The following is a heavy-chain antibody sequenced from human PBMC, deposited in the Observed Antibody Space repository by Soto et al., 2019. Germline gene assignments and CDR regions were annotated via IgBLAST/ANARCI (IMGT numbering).Heavy chain of an antibody. J-gene: IGHJ3*02. V-gene: IGHV1-2*04. D-gene: IGHD2-2*01. CDR3: ARWGYCSSTSCYDDDFDI. CDR2: INPNSGGT. CDR1: GYTFTGYY. Sequence: ASVKVSCKASGYTFTGYYMHWVRRAPGQGLEWMGWINPNSGGTNYAQKFQGWVTMTRDTSISTAYMELSRLRSDDTAVYYCARWGYCSSTSCYDDDFDIWCQGTMVTGSS.